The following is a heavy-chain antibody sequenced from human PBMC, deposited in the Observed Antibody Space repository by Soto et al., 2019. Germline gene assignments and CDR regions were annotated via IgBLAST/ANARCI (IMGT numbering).Heavy chain of an antibody. CDR1: GGSISSSSYY. CDR2: IYYSGST. D-gene: IGHD6-13*01. CDR3: ARSAIAAADVFDY. Sequence: QLQLQESGPGLVKPSETLSLTCTVSGGSISSSSYYWGWIRQPPGKGLEWIGSIYYSGSTYYNPSLQSRVTVSVVTAKNQFSLKLSAVTAADTAVYYCARSAIAAADVFDYWGQGTLVTVSS. J-gene: IGHJ4*02. V-gene: IGHV4-39*01.